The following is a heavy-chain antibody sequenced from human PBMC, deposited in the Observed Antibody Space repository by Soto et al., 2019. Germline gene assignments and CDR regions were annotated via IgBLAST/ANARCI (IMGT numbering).Heavy chain of an antibody. V-gene: IGHV1-69*13. D-gene: IGHD6-13*01. Sequence: SGKVCCKASGGTFSSYAISWVRQAPGQGLEWMGGIIRIFGTANYAQKFQGRVTITADESTSTAYMELSSLRSEDTAVYYCARSEYSSSWATDFDYWGQGTLVTVSS. CDR1: GGTFSSYA. CDR3: ARSEYSSSWATDFDY. CDR2: IIRIFGTA. J-gene: IGHJ4*02.